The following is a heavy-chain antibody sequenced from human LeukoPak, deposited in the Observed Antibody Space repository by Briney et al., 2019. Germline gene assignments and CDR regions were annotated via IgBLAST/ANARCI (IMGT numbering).Heavy chain of an antibody. J-gene: IGHJ4*02. Sequence: ASVKVSCKASGYTFTDYYVHWVRQAPGQGLEWMGWINPNSGGTYYSQKFQGRASMTRDTSISTAYVELSSLRSDDTAVYYCSKDRQGRSEYSTNWYYFDYWGQGTLVTVSS. D-gene: IGHD6-13*01. CDR2: INPNSGGT. CDR3: SKDRQGRSEYSTNWYYFDY. CDR1: GYTFTDYY. V-gene: IGHV1-2*02.